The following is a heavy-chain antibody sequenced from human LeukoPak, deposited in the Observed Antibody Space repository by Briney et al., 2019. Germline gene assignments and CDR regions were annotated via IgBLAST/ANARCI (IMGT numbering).Heavy chain of an antibody. J-gene: IGHJ4*02. CDR2: ISYDGSNK. D-gene: IGHD3-10*01. CDR1: GFTFSSYA. V-gene: IGHV3-30-3*01. CDR3: ARRVGSGSYFDY. Sequence: GRSLRLSCAASGFTFSSYAMHWVRQAPDKGLEWVAVISYDGSNKYYTDSVKGRFTISRDNSKNTLYLQMNSLRAEDTAVYYCARRVGSGSYFDYWGQGTLVTVSS.